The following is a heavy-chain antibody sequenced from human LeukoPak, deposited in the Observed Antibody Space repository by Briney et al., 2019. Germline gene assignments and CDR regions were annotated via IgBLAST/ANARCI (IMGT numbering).Heavy chain of an antibody. D-gene: IGHD6-19*01. CDR3: ARDLVAGTFDY. CDR2: IIPILGIA. CDR1: GGTFSSYA. V-gene: IGHV1-69*04. Sequence: SVKVSCKASGGTFSSYAISWVRQAPGQGLEWMGRIIPILGIANYAQKFQGRVTITADKSTSTAYMELSSLRSEDTAVYYCARDLVAGTFDYWGQGTLVTVSS. J-gene: IGHJ4*02.